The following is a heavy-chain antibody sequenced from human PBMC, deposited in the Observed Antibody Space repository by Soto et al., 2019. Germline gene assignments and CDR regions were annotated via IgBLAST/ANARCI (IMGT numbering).Heavy chain of an antibody. CDR3: ARHLFSSGWYLI. J-gene: IGHJ3*02. CDR2: IYYSGST. D-gene: IGHD6-19*01. CDR1: GGSISSSSYY. Sequence: QLQLQESGPGLVKPSETLSLTCTVSGGSISSSSYYWGWIRQPPGKGLEWIGSIYYSGSTYYNPSLKSRVTISVDTSKNQFSLKLSSVTAADTAVYYCARHLFSSGWYLIWGQVTMVTVYS. V-gene: IGHV4-39*01.